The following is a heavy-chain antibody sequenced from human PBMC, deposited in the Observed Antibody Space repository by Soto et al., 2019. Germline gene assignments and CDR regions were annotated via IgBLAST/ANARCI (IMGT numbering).Heavy chain of an antibody. CDR1: GLSVRNNY. D-gene: IGHD2-15*01. CDR3: ARDGAPGYCSGGSCYEYFQH. Sequence: GGSLRLSCTASGLSVRNNYMSWVRQAPGMGLEWVAVISYDGGNKYCADSVKGRFTISRDNSKNTLYLQMNSLRAEDTAVYYCARDGAPGYCSGGSCYEYFQHWGQGTLVTVSS. V-gene: IGHV3-30-3*01. J-gene: IGHJ1*01. CDR2: ISYDGGNK.